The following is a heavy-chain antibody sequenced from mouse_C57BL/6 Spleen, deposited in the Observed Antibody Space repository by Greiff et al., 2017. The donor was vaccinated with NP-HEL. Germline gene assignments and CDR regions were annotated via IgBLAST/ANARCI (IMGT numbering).Heavy chain of an antibody. J-gene: IGHJ3*01. Sequence: EVQRVESGGGLVQPGGSMKLSCAASGFTFSDAWMDWVRQSPEKGLEWVAEIRNKANNHATYYAESVKGRFTISRDDSKSSVYLQMNSLRAEDTGIYYCTRPQIYYDYEGFAYWGQGTLVTVSA. CDR3: TRPQIYYDYEGFAY. D-gene: IGHD2-4*01. CDR2: IRNKANNHAT. V-gene: IGHV6-6*01. CDR1: GFTFSDAW.